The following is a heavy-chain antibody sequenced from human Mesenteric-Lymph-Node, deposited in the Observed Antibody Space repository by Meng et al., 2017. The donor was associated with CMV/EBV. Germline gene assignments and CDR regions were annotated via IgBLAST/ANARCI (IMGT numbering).Heavy chain of an antibody. V-gene: IGHV4-39*07. D-gene: IGHD2-2*01. CDR2: IYYSGST. CDR1: GGSISSSSYY. CDR3: ARAGGYCSSTSCSLRLGY. J-gene: IGHJ4*02. Sequence: GSLRLSCTVSGGSISSSSYYWGWIRQPPGKGLEWIGSIYYSGSTYYNPSLKSRVTISVDTSKNQFSLKLSSVTAADTAVYYCARAGGYCSSTSCSLRLGYWGQGTLVTVSS.